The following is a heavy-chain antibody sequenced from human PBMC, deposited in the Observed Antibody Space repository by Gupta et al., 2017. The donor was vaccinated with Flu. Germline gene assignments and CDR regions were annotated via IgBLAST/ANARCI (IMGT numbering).Heavy chain of an antibody. D-gene: IGHD2-2*01. Sequence: EVHLVESGGGLVQPGGSLRLSCAASGFAFSRYWMHWVRQAPGKGLEWVARIRSDGGSTSYADSVKGRFTISRDNTKNTVYLQMNSLRAEDTAVYYCARDEYPMYDFWGQGTLVTVSS. V-gene: IGHV3-74*01. CDR3: ARDEYPMYDF. CDR2: IRSDGGST. J-gene: IGHJ4*02. CDR1: GFAFSRYW.